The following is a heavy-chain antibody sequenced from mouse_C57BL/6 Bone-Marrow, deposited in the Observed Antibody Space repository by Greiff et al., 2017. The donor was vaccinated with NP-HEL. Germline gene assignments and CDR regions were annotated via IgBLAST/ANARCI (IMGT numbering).Heavy chain of an antibody. CDR1: GFTFSDYG. J-gene: IGHJ2*01. V-gene: IGHV5-15*01. Sequence: EVNVVESGGGLVQPGGSLNLSCAASGFTFSDYGMAWVRQAPRKGPEWVAFISNLAYSIYYADTVTGRFTISRENAKNTLYLEMSSLRSEDTAMYYCARYYYGLFDYWGQGTTLTVSS. CDR2: ISNLAYSI. D-gene: IGHD1-1*01. CDR3: ARYYYGLFDY.